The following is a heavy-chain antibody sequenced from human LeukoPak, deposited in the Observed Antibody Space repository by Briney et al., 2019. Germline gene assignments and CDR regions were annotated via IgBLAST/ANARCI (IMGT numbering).Heavy chain of an antibody. D-gene: IGHD2-2*01. J-gene: IGHJ4*02. CDR1: GYSLSSGYY. CDR2: IYHSAST. CDR3: ASVTVVPAALDY. Sequence: SETLSLTCAVSGYSLSSGYYWGWIRQPPGKGLEWIGSIYHSASTYYNPPLKSRVTISVDTSKNQFSLKLSSVTAADTAVYYCASVTVVPAALDYWGQGTLVTVSS. V-gene: IGHV4-38-2*01.